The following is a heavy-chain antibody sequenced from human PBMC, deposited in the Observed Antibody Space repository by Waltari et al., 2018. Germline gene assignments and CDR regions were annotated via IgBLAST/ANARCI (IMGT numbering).Heavy chain of an antibody. V-gene: IGHV3-23*01. CDR2: ISGSGGST. CDR3: AKSSRGRWLQLGTVDY. J-gene: IGHJ4*02. CDR1: GFTFSSYA. D-gene: IGHD5-12*01. Sequence: EVQLLESGGGLVQPGGSLRLSCAGSGFTFSSYAMSWVRQAPGKGLEWVSAISGSGGSTHYADSVKGRFTISRDNSKNTLNLQMNSLRAEDTAVYYCAKSSRGRWLQLGTVDYWGQGTLVTVSS.